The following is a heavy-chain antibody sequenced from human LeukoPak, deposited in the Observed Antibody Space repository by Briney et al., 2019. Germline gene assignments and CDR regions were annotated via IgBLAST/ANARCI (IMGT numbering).Heavy chain of an antibody. CDR3: ARSSEYGDPFNY. CDR2: IYYSGST. V-gene: IGHV4-39*01. Sequence: SETLSLTCTVSGGSISSSSYYWGWIRQPPGKGLEWIGSIYYSGSTYYSPSLKGRVTISVDTSKNQFSLKLNSVTAADTAVYYCARSSEYGDPFNYWGQGTLVTVSS. CDR1: GGSISSSSYY. J-gene: IGHJ4*02. D-gene: IGHD4-17*01.